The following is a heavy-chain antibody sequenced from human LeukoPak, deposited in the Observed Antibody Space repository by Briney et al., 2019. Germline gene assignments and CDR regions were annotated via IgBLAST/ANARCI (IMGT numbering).Heavy chain of an antibody. CDR2: IYHSGST. D-gene: IGHD1-1*01. CDR3: ARLKYNSGGAFDI. J-gene: IGHJ3*02. CDR1: GGSISSYY. V-gene: IGHV4-59*08. Sequence: NPSETLSLTCTVSGGSISSYYWGWIRQPPGKGLEWIGNIYHSGSTYYNPSLKSRVTISVDTSKNQFSLKLSSVTAADTAVYYCARLKYNSGGAFDIWGQGTMVTVSS.